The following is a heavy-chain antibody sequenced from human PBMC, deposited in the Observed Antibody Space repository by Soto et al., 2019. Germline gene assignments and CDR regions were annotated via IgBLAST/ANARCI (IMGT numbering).Heavy chain of an antibody. Sequence: QVQLVQSGAEVKKPGASVKVSCKASGYTFTSYAIHWVRQAPGQRLEWMGWINVGNGNTKYSQKFQGRVTFTRDTSASTAFMELSSLRSEDTAVYYCARVYCSGGSCYPIAYWGQGTLVTVSS. D-gene: IGHD2-15*01. CDR1: GYTFTSYA. CDR2: INVGNGNT. V-gene: IGHV1-3*01. CDR3: ARVYCSGGSCYPIAY. J-gene: IGHJ4*02.